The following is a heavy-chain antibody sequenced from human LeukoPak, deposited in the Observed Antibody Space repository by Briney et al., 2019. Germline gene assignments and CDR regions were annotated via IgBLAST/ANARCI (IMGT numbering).Heavy chain of an antibody. V-gene: IGHV3-23*01. D-gene: IGHD3-22*01. J-gene: IGHJ6*02. CDR3: ARVSGDSLRDGMDV. CDR1: GFTFSSYA. CDR2: ISGSGGST. Sequence: PGGSLRLSCAASGFTFSSYAMSWVRQAPGKGLEWVSAISGSGGSTYYADSVKGRFTISRENAKNSLYLQMNSLRAGDTAVYYCARVSGDSLRDGMDVWGQGTTVTVSS.